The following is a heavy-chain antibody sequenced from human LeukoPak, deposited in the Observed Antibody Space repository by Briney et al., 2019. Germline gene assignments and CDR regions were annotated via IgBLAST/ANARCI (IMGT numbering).Heavy chain of an antibody. CDR1: GFVFSSYA. CDR2: ISHDGSNE. CDR3: ARDEFGDFQGFDY. Sequence: GGSLRLSCAASGFVFSSYAMHWVRQAPGKGLDGVAVISHDGSNEYYADSVKGRFTISRDSSKNTLYLQMNSLRIEDTAVYYCARDEFGDFQGFDYWGQGTRVTVSS. D-gene: IGHD4-17*01. V-gene: IGHV3-30-3*01. J-gene: IGHJ4*02.